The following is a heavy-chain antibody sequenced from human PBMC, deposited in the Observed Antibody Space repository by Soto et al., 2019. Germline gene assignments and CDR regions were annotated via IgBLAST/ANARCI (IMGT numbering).Heavy chain of an antibody. J-gene: IGHJ4*02. V-gene: IGHV3-72*01. Sequence: EVQLVESGGGLVQPGGSLRLSCAASGFTFSAHYMDWVRQAPGKGLEWVGRIKNKANSYTTEYAASLEGRFTISREDSQNSMYLQMNSRKNEDTAVYYCARVSLVGPSGGRYFDYWGQGSQVAVSS. CDR2: IKNKANSYTT. D-gene: IGHD1-26*01. CDR1: GFTFSAHY. CDR3: ARVSLVGPSGGRYFDY.